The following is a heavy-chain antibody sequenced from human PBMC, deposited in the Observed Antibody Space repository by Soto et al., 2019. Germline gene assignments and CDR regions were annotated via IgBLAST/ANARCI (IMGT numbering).Heavy chain of an antibody. J-gene: IGHJ5*02. D-gene: IGHD1-1*01. CDR3: VRDGTKTLRDWFDP. V-gene: IGHV4-4*07. CDR2: IYATGTT. Sequence: SETLALTCTVSGASISGFYWSWIRKSAGKGLEWIGRIYATGTTDYNPSLKSRVMMSVDTSKKQFSLKLRSVTAADTAVYYCVRDGTKTLRDWFDPWGQGISVTVSS. CDR1: GASISGFY.